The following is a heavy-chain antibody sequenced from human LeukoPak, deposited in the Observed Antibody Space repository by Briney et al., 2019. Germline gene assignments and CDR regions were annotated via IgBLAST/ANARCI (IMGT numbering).Heavy chain of an antibody. Sequence: TSETLYLTCTVSGGSISSYYWSWIRQPPGKGLEWIGYIYYSGSTNYNPSLKSRVTISVDTSKNQFSLKLSSVTAADTAVFYCARLPPTESSGWGRPFDYWGQGTLVTVSS. D-gene: IGHD6-19*01. CDR2: IYYSGST. CDR3: ARLPPTESSGWGRPFDY. V-gene: IGHV4-59*08. J-gene: IGHJ4*02. CDR1: GGSISSYY.